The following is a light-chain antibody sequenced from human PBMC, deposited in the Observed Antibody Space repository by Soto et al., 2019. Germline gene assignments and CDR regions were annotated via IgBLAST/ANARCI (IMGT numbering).Light chain of an antibody. CDR1: QSISSW. CDR3: QQYNSYSWK. Sequence: DVPLTCSASNTTASVVDQATIICRASQSISSWLAWYQQKPGKAPKVLIYKASNLESGVPSRFSGSGSGTEFTLTISSLQPDDLAIYYCQQYNSYSWKLCQGSKVEIK. J-gene: IGKJ1*01. CDR2: KAS. V-gene: IGKV1-5*03.